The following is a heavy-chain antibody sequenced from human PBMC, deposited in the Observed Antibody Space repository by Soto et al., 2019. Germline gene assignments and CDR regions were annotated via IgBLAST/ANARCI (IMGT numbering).Heavy chain of an antibody. CDR3: ARDPVGGNWFDP. J-gene: IGHJ5*02. CDR2: INPYNGNT. CDR1: GYTFTTYS. Sequence: QVQLVQSGAEVKKPGASVKVSCKASGYTFTTYSISWVRQAPGQGLEWMGWINPYNGNTNYAQKLQGRVTMTTDTSTSTAYMELRSLRSDDTAVYYCARDPVGGNWFDPWGQATLVTVSS. V-gene: IGHV1-18*01. D-gene: IGHD1-26*01.